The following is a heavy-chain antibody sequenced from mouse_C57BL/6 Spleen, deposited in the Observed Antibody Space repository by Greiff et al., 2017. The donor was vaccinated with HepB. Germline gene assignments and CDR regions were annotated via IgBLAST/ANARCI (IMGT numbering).Heavy chain of an antibody. CDR3: ARNYDYAWYFDV. Sequence: QVQLQQPGAELVMPGASVKLSCKASGYTFTSYWMHWVKQRPGQGLEWIGEIDPSDSYTNYNQKLKGKSTLTVDKSSSTAYMQLSSLTSEDSAVYYCARNYDYAWYFDVWGTGTTVTVSS. J-gene: IGHJ1*03. V-gene: IGHV1-69*01. CDR1: GYTFTSYW. CDR2: IDPSDSYT. D-gene: IGHD2-4*01.